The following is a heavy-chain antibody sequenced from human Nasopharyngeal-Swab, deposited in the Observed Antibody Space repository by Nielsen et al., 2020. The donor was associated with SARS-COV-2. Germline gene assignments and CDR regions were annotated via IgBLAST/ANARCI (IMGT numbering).Heavy chain of an antibody. D-gene: IGHD3-9*01. CDR2: IKQDGSEK. J-gene: IGHJ4*02. CDR3: ARAIHGPPKSFYDILTGPHTLLFDY. CDR1: GFTFSSYW. V-gene: IGHV3-7*01. Sequence: GESLKISCAASGFTFSSYWVSWVRQAPGKGLEWVANIKQDGSEKYYVDSVKGRFTISRDNAKNSLYLQMNSLRAEDTAVYYCARAIHGPPKSFYDILTGPHTLLFDYWGQGTLVTVSS.